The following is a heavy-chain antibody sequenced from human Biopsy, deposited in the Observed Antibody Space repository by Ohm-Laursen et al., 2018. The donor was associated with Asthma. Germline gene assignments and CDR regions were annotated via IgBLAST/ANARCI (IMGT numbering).Heavy chain of an antibody. V-gene: IGHV1-18*01. CDR2: ISVYNGNT. Sequence: ASVKVSCKASGYTFNSAGITWVRQAPGQGLEWMRRISVYNGNTKVAQKLQDRVTMITDTSTSTAYMELRSLRSDDTAVYFCARAVDYSHYYGIDVWGQGTTVTVS. CDR1: GYTFNSAG. J-gene: IGHJ6*02. CDR3: ARAVDYSHYYGIDV. D-gene: IGHD3-10*01.